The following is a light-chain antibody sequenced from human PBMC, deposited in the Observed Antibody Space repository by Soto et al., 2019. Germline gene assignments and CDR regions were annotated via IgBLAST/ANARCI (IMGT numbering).Light chain of an antibody. CDR3: HQRNRWPYT. CDR1: QSVSSD. Sequence: EIVLTQSPATLSLSPGERATLSCRADQSVSSDLAWYQQKPGQGPRLLIYGASIRATGIPARFSGSGSGTDFTLTITSLEAEDFAVDYGHQRNRWPYTFGLGTKLEIK. J-gene: IGKJ2*01. V-gene: IGKV3-11*01. CDR2: GAS.